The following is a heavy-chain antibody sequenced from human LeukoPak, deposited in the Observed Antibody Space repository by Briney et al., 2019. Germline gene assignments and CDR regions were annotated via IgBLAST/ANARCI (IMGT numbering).Heavy chain of an antibody. J-gene: IGHJ4*02. D-gene: IGHD6-6*01. CDR2: IYYSGST. CDR3: ARVEYSSSAVFDY. Sequence: SETLSLTCTVSGGSISSYYWSWIRQPPGKGLEWIGYIYYSGSTNYNPSLKSRVTISVDTSKNQFSLKLSSVTAADTAVYYCARVEYSSSAVFDYWGQGTLVTVSS. V-gene: IGHV4-59*01. CDR1: GGSISSYY.